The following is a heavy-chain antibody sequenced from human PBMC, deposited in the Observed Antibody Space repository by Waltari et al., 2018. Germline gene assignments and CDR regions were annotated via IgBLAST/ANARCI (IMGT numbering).Heavy chain of an antibody. J-gene: IGHJ3*01. Sequence: QLQLQESGPRLVRPSETLSLICRVSGVSITSNRHYWAWIRQSPGQGLEWIVTVSYSRTTYVSPSLKSRVSVSRDTSKNQVSLILGSVTAADMAVYYCATYIGASVGTAAFDVWGQGTMVTVSS. CDR2: VSYSRTT. CDR3: ATYIGASVGTAAFDV. V-gene: IGHV4-39*01. CDR1: GVSITSNRHY. D-gene: IGHD5-12*01.